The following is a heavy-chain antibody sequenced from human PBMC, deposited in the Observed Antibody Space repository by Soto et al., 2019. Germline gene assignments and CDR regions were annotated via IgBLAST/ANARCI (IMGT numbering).Heavy chain of an antibody. Sequence: ASVKVSCKASGYTFTSHDINWVRQATGQGLEWMGWMNPNSGNTGYAQKFQGRVTMTRNTSISTAYMELSSLRSEDTAVYYCATTGTTIYYYYYGMDVWGQGTTVTVSS. V-gene: IGHV1-8*01. D-gene: IGHD1-7*01. CDR3: ATTGTTIYYYYYGMDV. J-gene: IGHJ6*02. CDR1: GYTFTSHD. CDR2: MNPNSGNT.